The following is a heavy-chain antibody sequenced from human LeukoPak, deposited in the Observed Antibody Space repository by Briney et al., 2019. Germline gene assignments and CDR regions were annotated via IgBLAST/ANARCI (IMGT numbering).Heavy chain of an antibody. J-gene: IGHJ3*02. CDR2: IYHSGST. Sequence: SGTLSLTCAVSGGSNSSSNWWSWVRQPPGKGLEWIGEIYHSGSTNYNPSLKSRVTISVDTSKNQFSLKLSSVTAADTAVYYCARYGGNSFYAFDIWGQGTMVTVSS. CDR3: ARYGGNSFYAFDI. D-gene: IGHD4-23*01. CDR1: GGSNSSSNW. V-gene: IGHV4-4*02.